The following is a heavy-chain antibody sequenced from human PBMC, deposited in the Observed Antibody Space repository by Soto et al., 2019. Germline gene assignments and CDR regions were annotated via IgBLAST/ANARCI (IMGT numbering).Heavy chain of an antibody. CDR1: GGSFSGYY. CDR3: ARGGGHYDSSGIDY. D-gene: IGHD3-22*01. CDR2: INHSGST. V-gene: IGHV4-34*01. Sequence: PSETLSLTCAVYGGSFSGYYWSWIRQPPGKGLEWIGEINHSGSTNYDPSLKSRVTISVDTSKNQFSLKLSSVTAADTAVYYCARGGGHYDSSGIDYWGQGTLVTSPQ. J-gene: IGHJ4*02.